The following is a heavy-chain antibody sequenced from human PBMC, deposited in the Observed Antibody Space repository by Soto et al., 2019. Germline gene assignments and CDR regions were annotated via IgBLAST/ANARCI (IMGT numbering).Heavy chain of an antibody. Sequence: PSETLSLTCTVSGGSISSSSYYWGWIRQPPGKGLEWIGSIYYSGSTYYNPSLKSRVTISVDTSKNQFSLKLSSVTAADTAVYYCARHVVINHYYYYYMDVWGKGTTVTVSS. D-gene: IGHD3-22*01. V-gene: IGHV4-39*01. CDR3: ARHVVINHYYYYYMDV. CDR1: GGSISSSSYY. CDR2: IYYSGST. J-gene: IGHJ6*03.